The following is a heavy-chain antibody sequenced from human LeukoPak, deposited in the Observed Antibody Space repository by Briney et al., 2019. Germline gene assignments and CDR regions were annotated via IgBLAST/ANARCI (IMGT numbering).Heavy chain of an antibody. V-gene: IGHV4-59*08. CDR2: IYYSGST. CDR1: GDSISSYY. J-gene: IGHJ4*02. D-gene: IGHD3-10*01. CDR3: ARHYPYGSGSYSPFYFDY. Sequence: PETLSLTCTVSGDSISSYYWSWTRQPPGKGLEWIGYIYYSGSTNYNPSLKSRVTISVDTSKNQFSLKLSSVTAADTGVYYCARHYPYGSGSYSPFYFDYWGQGTLVTVSS.